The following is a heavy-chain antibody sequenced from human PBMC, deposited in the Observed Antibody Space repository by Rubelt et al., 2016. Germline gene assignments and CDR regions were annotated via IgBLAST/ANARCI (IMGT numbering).Heavy chain of an antibody. CDR2: ITPDGSGT. CDR3: ARLPGSSTLYDY. J-gene: IGHJ4*02. V-gene: IGHV3-7*01. Sequence: VQLQESGPGLVKPSGTLSLTCAVSGGSISSSTWWSWVRQPPGKGLEWVASITPDGSGTQYVESLKGRFTISRDNAKNSLYLQMNSLGAEDTAVYHCARLPGSSTLYDYWGQGTLVTVSS. D-gene: IGHD6-13*01. CDR1: GGSISSSTW.